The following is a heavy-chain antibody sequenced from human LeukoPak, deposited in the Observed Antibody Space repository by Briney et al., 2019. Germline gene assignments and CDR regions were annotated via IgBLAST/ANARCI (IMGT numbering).Heavy chain of an antibody. CDR1: GYSFTSYW. V-gene: IGHV5-51*01. Sequence: GKSLKISCKGSGYSFTSYWIGWVRQMPGKGLEWMGIIYPGDSDTRYSPSFQGQVTISADKSISTAYLQWSSLKASDTAMYYCARHSNYYASSGYCDYWGQGTLVTVSS. J-gene: IGHJ4*02. CDR3: ARHSNYYASSGYCDY. D-gene: IGHD3-22*01. CDR2: IYPGDSDT.